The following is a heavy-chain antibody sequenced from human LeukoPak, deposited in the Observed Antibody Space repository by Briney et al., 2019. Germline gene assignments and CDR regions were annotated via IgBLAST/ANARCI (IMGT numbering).Heavy chain of an antibody. V-gene: IGHV1-18*01. CDR1: GYTFTTYG. J-gene: IGHJ4*02. D-gene: IGHD6-13*01. CDR2: ISAYNGNT. Sequence: ASVKVSCKASGYTFTTYGITWVRQAPGQGLEWMGWISAYNGNTNYAQKLQGRVTMTTDTSTSTAYMELRSLRSDDTAVYYCTSGISSSTNSDYWGQGTLVTVSS. CDR3: TSGISSSTNSDY.